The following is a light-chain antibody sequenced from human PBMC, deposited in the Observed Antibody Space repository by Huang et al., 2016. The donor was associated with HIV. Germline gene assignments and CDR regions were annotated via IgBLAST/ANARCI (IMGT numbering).Light chain of an antibody. Sequence: EIVLTQSPATLSLSPGERATLSCRDSQSVGTDFGWYQQKPGQAPRLLISDVSNRAAGIPARFSGSGSGTDFTLTISSLEPEDCAVYYCQQRRDWPPYTFGQGTKLEIK. CDR2: DVS. CDR1: QSVGTD. CDR3: QQRRDWPPYT. J-gene: IGKJ2*01. V-gene: IGKV3-11*01.